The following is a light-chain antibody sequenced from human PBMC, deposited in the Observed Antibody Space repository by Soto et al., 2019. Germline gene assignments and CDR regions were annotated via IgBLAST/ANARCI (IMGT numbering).Light chain of an antibody. CDR3: QLCGSLPTLP. CDR1: QSLVSRY. J-gene: IGKJ4*01. V-gene: IGKV3-20*01. Sequence: ILMTKSPGTLSLSPGERATLSCRGSQSLVSRYLAWYQQKPGQAPRLLIYAASSRATGTPDRFSGSGSGTDFILPISRLQTEDFAAYYCQLCGSLPTLPFGGGTKVDIK. CDR2: AAS.